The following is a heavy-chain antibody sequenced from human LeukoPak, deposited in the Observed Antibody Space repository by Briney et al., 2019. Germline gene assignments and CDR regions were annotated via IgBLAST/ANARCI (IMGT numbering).Heavy chain of an antibody. J-gene: IGHJ4*02. D-gene: IGHD2-8*02. V-gene: IGHV3-9*01. CDR1: GFSFSDSA. Sequence: GRSLRLSCAASGFSFSDSAMHWVRQAPGKGLEWASGVGVTNDYVAYADSVKGRFSISRDNAKNSLYLQMNSLRAEDTALYHCVKAGTGYCTGGKCYRPFDFWGQGALVTVSS. CDR2: VGVTNDYV. CDR3: VKAGTGYCTGGKCYRPFDF.